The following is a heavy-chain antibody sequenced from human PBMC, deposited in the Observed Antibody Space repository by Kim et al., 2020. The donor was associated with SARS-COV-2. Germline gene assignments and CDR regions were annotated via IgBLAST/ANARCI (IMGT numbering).Heavy chain of an antibody. D-gene: IGHD3-9*01. CDR2: IVVGSGNT. J-gene: IGHJ3*01. Sequence: SVKVSCKASGFTFTSSAMQWVRQARGQRLEWIGWIVVGSGNTNYAQKFQERVTITRDMSTSTAYMELSSLRSEDTAVYYCAADPPFDWLLNPAFVVWCQGTMVTVAS. V-gene: IGHV1-58*02. CDR1: GFTFTSSA. CDR3: AADPPFDWLLNPAFVV.